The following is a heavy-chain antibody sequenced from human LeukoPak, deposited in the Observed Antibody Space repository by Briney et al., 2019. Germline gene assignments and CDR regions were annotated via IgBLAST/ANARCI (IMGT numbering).Heavy chain of an antibody. CDR3: ARYITMVRGGSWFDP. J-gene: IGHJ5*02. V-gene: IGHV1-8*01. CDR1: GYTFTNSD. D-gene: IGHD3-10*01. CDR2: MNPDSGNT. Sequence: RASVTVSCKASGYTFTNSDINWVRQAAGQGLEWMGWMNPDSGNTGYARNFQGRVTMTRNTSISTAYMELSSLRSEDTAVYYCARYITMVRGGSWFDPWGQGTLVTVSS.